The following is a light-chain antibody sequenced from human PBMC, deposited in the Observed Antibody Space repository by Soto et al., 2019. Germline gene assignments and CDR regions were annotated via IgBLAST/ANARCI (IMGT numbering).Light chain of an antibody. V-gene: IGKV3-15*01. J-gene: IGKJ4*01. Sequence: EIVMTQSPATLSVSPGYRATLSCRASQSVNINLAWYQQKPGQAPRLLIYGTSTRATGVPARFSGSGSGTEFTLTISNLQSEDFAVYYCQQYNDWPPLTFGGGTKVDIK. CDR3: QQYNDWPPLT. CDR1: QSVNIN. CDR2: GTS.